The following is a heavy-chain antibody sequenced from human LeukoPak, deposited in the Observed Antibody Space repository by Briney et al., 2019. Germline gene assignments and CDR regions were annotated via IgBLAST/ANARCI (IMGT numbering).Heavy chain of an antibody. CDR1: GGSISSGSYY. CDR3: ASSESITMVRDDAFDI. V-gene: IGHV4-61*02. Sequence: SETLSLTXTVSGGSISSGSYYWSWIRQPAGKGLEWIGRIYTSGSTNYNPSLKSRVTISVDTSKNQFSLKLSSVTAADTAVYYCASSESITMVRDDAFDIWGQGTMVTVSS. J-gene: IGHJ3*02. CDR2: IYTSGST. D-gene: IGHD3-10*01.